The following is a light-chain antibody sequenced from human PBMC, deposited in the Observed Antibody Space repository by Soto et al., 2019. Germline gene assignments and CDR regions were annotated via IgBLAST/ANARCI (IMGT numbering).Light chain of an antibody. J-gene: IGKJ5*01. CDR2: GAS. CDR1: QNISTY. V-gene: IGKV3-20*01. Sequence: EIVLTQSPATLSLSPGEGASLSCRASQNISTYLAWYQQKPGQAPRLLIYGASNRATGIPERFSGSGSGTDFTLTIGRLEPQDSAMYYCQQYVISVTFGQGTRLEIK. CDR3: QQYVISVT.